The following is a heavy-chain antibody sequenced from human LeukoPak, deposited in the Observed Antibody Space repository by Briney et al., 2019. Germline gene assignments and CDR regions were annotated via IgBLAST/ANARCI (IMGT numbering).Heavy chain of an antibody. CDR2: IYTSGST. CDR3: ARDNLQYGSGTNWFDP. CDR1: GGSISSYY. Sequence: SETLSLTCTVAGGSISSYYWSWIRQPPGKGLEWIGYIYTSGSTNYNPSLKSRVTISVDTSKNQFSLKLSSVTAADTAVNYCARDNLQYGSGTNWFDPWGQGTLVTVSS. D-gene: IGHD3-10*01. V-gene: IGHV4-59*01. J-gene: IGHJ5*02.